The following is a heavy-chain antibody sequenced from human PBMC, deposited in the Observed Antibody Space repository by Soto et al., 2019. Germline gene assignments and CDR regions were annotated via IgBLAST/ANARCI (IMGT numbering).Heavy chain of an antibody. D-gene: IGHD6-6*01. J-gene: IGHJ4*02. Sequence: QVQVVQSGAEVKKPGASVKVSCKASGYTFTRYYINWVRHAPGQGLEWMGIINPSGGSTSYAQNLQGRVTMTRDTSTSTVYMELTSLRSEDTAVYYCVRGGSPPFYWGQGTLVTVSS. CDR1: GYTFTRYY. CDR2: INPSGGST. CDR3: VRGGSPPFY. V-gene: IGHV1-46*01.